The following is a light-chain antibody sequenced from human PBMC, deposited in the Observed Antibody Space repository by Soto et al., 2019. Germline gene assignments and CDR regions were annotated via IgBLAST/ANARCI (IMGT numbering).Light chain of an antibody. CDR1: QSVSSSE. V-gene: IGKV3-20*01. CDR2: SAS. CDR3: KHYGSSPPFP. J-gene: IGKJ4*01. Sequence: EIVLTQSPGTLSLSPGERATLSCRASQSVSSSELAWYQQKPDQAPRLLFYSASSRATGIPARFSGSGSGTDFTLTISRLEPEDFAVYYCKHYGSSPPFPFGGGTKGEIK.